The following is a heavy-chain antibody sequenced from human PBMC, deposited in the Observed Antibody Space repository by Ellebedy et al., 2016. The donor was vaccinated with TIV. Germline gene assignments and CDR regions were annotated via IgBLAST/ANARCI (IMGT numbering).Heavy chain of an antibody. V-gene: IGHV4-59*08. CDR2: IYYSGIT. CDR3: ARWNEGFDY. D-gene: IGHD1-1*01. CDR1: GGSISGYY. J-gene: IGHJ4*02. Sequence: MPSETLSLTCTVSGGSISGYYWGWIRQPPGKGLAWIGYIYYSGITDYNPSLRSRVIISVDTSKNQLSLKLSSVTAADAAMYYCARWNEGFDYWGQGTLVTVSS.